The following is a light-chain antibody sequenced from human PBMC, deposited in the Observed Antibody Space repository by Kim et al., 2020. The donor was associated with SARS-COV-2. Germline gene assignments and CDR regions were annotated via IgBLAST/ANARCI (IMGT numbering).Light chain of an antibody. CDR3: SSYTSSSTWV. CDR2: DVS. J-gene: IGLJ1*01. CDR1: SSDVGGYNY. V-gene: IGLV2-14*03. Sequence: LTQPASVSGSPGQSITISCTGTSSDVGGYNYVSWYQQHPGKAPKLMIYDVSNRPSGVSNRFSGSKSGNTASLTISGLQAEDEADYYCSSYTSSSTWVFGTGTKVTV.